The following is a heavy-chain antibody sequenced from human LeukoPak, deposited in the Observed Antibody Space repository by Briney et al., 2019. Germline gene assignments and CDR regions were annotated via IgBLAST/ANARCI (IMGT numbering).Heavy chain of an antibody. D-gene: IGHD4-17*01. J-gene: IGHJ4*02. CDR3: ASLDSYGDYRLVY. CDR2: INHSGST. Sequence: SETLSLTCAVYGGSFSGYYWSWIRQPPGKGLEWIGEINHSGSTNYNPSLKSRVTISVDTSKNQFSPKLTSVTAADTAVYYCASLDSYGDYRLVYWGQGTLVTVSS. V-gene: IGHV4-34*01. CDR1: GGSFSGYY.